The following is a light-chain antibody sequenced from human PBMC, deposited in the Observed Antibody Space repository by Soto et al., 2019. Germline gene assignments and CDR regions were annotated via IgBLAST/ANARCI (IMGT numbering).Light chain of an antibody. J-gene: IGLJ2*01. CDR1: SSNIGSNT. Sequence: QSVLTQPPSASGTPGQRVTISCSGSSSNIGSNTVYWYHQFPGTAPKLLIYNNDQRPSGVPDRFSGSKSGTSASLAISGLQSEDEADYYCAAWDDSLNAVVFGGGTQLTVL. V-gene: IGLV1-44*01. CDR2: NND. CDR3: AAWDDSLNAVV.